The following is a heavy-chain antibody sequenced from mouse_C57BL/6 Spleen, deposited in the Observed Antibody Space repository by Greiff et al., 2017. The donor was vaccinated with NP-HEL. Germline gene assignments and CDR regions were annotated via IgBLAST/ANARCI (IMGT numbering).Heavy chain of an antibody. Sequence: VQLQQSGAELVKPGASVKMSCKASGYTFTSYWITWVKQRPGQGLEWIGDIYPGSGSTNYNEKFKSKATLTVDTSSSTAYMQLSSLTSEDSAVYYCARSNYYGSSYALFDYWGQCTTLTVSS. CDR3: ARSNYYGSSYALFDY. CDR2: IYPGSGST. J-gene: IGHJ2*01. CDR1: GYTFTSYW. V-gene: IGHV1-55*01. D-gene: IGHD1-1*01.